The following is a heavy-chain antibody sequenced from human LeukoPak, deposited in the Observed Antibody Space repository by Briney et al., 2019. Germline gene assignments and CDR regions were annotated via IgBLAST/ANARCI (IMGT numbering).Heavy chain of an antibody. CDR3: ARSAGITGTRAWFDP. V-gene: IGHV4-59*08. CDR2: IYYSGST. J-gene: IGHJ5*02. D-gene: IGHD1-20*01. CDR1: GGSTSSYY. Sequence: KPSETLSLTCTVPGGSTSSYYWSWIRQPPGKGLEWIGYIYYSGSTNYNPSLKSRVTISVDTSKNQFSLKLSSVTAADTAVYYCARSAGITGTRAWFDPWGQGTLVTVSS.